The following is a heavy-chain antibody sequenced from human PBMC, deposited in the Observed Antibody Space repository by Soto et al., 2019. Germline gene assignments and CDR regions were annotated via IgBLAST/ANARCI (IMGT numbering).Heavy chain of an antibody. J-gene: IGHJ4*02. CDR3: AKDLAY. CDR2: ISYDGSNK. Sequence: PXGSLRLSCAASGFTFSSYGMHWVRQAPGKGLEWVAVISYDGSNKYYADSVKGRFTISRDNSKNTLYLQMNSLRAEDTAVYYCAKDLAYWGQGNLVTVSS. D-gene: IGHD5-12*01. V-gene: IGHV3-30*18. CDR1: GFTFSSYG.